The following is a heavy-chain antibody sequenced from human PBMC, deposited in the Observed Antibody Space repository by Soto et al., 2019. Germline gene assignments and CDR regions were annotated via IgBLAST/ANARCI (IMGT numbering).Heavy chain of an antibody. CDR1: GFTFSSYA. V-gene: IGHV3-64D*08. J-gene: IGHJ5*02. CDR3: VKGGYYDFWSGSEYDP. Sequence: GGSLRLSCSASGFTFSSYAMHWVRQAPGKGLEYVSAISSNGGSTYYADSVKGRFTISRDNSKNTLYLQMSSLRAEDTAVYYCVKGGYYDFWSGSEYDPWGQGTLVTVSS. D-gene: IGHD3-3*01. CDR2: ISSNGGST.